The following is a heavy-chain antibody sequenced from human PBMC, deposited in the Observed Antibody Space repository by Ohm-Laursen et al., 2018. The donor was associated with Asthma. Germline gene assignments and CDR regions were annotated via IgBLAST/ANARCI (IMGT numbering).Heavy chain of an antibody. CDR3: ARAPYCSGGSCYFSTGYFDL. CDR2: IYHSGST. J-gene: IGHJ2*01. Sequence: SDTLSLTWVVSGGSISSSNWWSWVRQPPGKGLEWIGEIYHSGSTNYNPSLKSRVTISVDKSKNQFSLKLSSVTAADTAVYYCARAPYCSGGSCYFSTGYFDLWGRGTLVTVSS. D-gene: IGHD2-15*01. V-gene: IGHV4-4*02. CDR1: GGSISSSNW.